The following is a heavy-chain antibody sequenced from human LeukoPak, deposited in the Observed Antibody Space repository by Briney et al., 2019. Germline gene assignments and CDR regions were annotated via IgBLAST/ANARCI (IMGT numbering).Heavy chain of an antibody. CDR1: GGSISSGDYY. Sequence: SETLSLTCTVSGGSISSGDYYWSWIRQPPGKGLEWIGYIYYSGSTYYNPPLKSRVTISVDTSKNQFSLKLSSVTAADTAVYYCAQASGGDAFDIWGQGTMVTVSS. CDR2: IYYSGST. CDR3: AQASGGDAFDI. V-gene: IGHV4-30-4*08. J-gene: IGHJ3*02. D-gene: IGHD4-23*01.